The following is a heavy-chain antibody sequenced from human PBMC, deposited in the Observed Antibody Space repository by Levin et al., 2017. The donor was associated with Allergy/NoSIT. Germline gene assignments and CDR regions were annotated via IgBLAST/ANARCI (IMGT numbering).Heavy chain of an antibody. J-gene: IGHJ4*02. D-gene: IGHD3-10*01. CDR1: GFTFRTFW. CDR2: IKQDGSDK. Sequence: GGSLRLSCAASGFTFRTFWMSWVRQAPGKGLEWVANIKQDGSDKYHVGSVEGRFTISRDNAKNSLYLQLNSLRAEDTAVYYCARDHDGEDEYFDYWGQGTLVTVSS. CDR3: ARDHDGEDEYFDY. V-gene: IGHV3-7*01.